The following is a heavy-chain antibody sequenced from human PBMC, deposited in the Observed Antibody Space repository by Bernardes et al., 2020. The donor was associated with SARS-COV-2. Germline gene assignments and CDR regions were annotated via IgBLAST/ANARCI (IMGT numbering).Heavy chain of an antibody. D-gene: IGHD3-10*01. Sequence: GGSLRLSCAASGITVGSNYISWVRQSPGKGLEWVSVIYSGGATYYGDSVKGRFSISRDNSKNTVYVQMNSLRVEDTAVYYCASWTAQYYYGSGYCMDVWGQGTTITVSS. CDR2: IYSGGAT. CDR1: GITVGSNY. V-gene: IGHV3-66*01. CDR3: ASWTAQYYYGSGYCMDV. J-gene: IGHJ6*02.